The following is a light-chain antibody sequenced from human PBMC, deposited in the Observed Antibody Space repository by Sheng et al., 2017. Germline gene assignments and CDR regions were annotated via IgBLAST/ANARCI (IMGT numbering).Light chain of an antibody. Sequence: DIQMTQSPSSLSASVGDRVTISCRASQSITTYLNWYQQKPGKAPKLLIYAASTLQSGVPTRFSGSGSGTDFTLTISSLHPEDLATYFCQQSYSSPMYTFGQGTKLEIK. CDR3: QQSYSSPMYT. J-gene: IGKJ2*01. CDR2: AAS. V-gene: IGKV1-39*01. CDR1: QSITTY.